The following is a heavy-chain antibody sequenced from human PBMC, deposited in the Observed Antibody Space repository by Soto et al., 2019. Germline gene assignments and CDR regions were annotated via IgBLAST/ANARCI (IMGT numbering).Heavy chain of an antibody. CDR1: GYTFTTYN. J-gene: IGHJ4*02. D-gene: IGHD6-13*01. CDR2: ISANNGKT. Sequence: QVQLVQSGGEVQKTGASVKVSCQASGYTFTTYNINWVRQAPGQGLEWMGWISANNGKTSYAQKVRDRVTMTTDTSTRTAYMELRSLRPDDTAVYYCAIEALYSNGWYSSDYWGQGTPVTVSP. V-gene: IGHV1-18*01. CDR3: AIEALYSNGWYSSDY.